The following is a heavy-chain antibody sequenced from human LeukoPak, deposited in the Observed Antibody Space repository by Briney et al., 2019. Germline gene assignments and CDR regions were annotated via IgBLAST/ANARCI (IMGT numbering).Heavy chain of an antibody. J-gene: IGHJ4*02. Sequence: GGSLRLSCAASGFTFSSYSMNWVRQAPGKGLEWVSSISSSSSYIYYADSVKGRFTISRDNSKNTLYLQINSLRAEDTAVYFCAKDRVGAMLYFDLWGQGTLVTVSS. CDR2: ISSSSSYI. D-gene: IGHD1-26*01. CDR1: GFTFSSYS. CDR3: AKDRVGAMLYFDL. V-gene: IGHV3-21*04.